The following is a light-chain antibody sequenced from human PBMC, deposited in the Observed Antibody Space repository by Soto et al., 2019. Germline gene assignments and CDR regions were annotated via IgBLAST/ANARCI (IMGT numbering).Light chain of an antibody. Sequence: EIVLTQSPATLSLSPGARATLSCRASQSVSNNYLAWYQQKPGQAPRLLIYGASNRATGIPDRFSGSGSGTDFTLTISSLEPEDFAVYYCQQRSNWLLTFGGGTKVDIK. J-gene: IGKJ4*01. CDR1: QSVSNNY. CDR3: QQRSNWLLT. V-gene: IGKV3-11*01. CDR2: GAS.